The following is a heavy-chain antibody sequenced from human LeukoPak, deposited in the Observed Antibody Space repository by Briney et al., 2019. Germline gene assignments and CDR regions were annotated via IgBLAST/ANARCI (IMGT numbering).Heavy chain of an antibody. CDR1: GFTFSNAW. J-gene: IGHJ3*02. V-gene: IGHV4-59*01. Sequence: PGGSLRLSCAASGFTFSNAWMSWVRQAPGKGLEWIGYIYHSGSTNYSPSLKSRVTISLGTSKKHFSLKLNSVTAADTAVYYCVRGHLVGDWFKYDAFDIWGQGTMVTVSS. CDR2: IYHSGST. D-gene: IGHD3-9*01. CDR3: VRGHLVGDWFKYDAFDI.